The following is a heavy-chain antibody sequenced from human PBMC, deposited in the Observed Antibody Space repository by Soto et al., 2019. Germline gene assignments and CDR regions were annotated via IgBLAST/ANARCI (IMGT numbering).Heavy chain of an antibody. CDR3: ARGTWGIAVDGPYYYYYMDV. D-gene: IGHD6-19*01. J-gene: IGHJ6*03. Sequence: QVQLQQWGAGLLKPSETLSLTCAVYGGSFSGYYWSWIRQPPGKGLEWIGEISHSGSTNYNPSLKRRVTISVDTSKNQFSLKLSSVTAADTAVYYCARGTWGIAVDGPYYYYYMDVWGKGTTVTVSS. CDR2: ISHSGST. V-gene: IGHV4-34*01. CDR1: GGSFSGYY.